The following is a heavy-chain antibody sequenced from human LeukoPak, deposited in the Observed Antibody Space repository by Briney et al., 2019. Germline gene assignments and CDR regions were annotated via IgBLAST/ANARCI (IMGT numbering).Heavy chain of an antibody. J-gene: IGHJ1*01. D-gene: IGHD6-19*01. V-gene: IGHV3-53*01. Sequence: GGSLRLSCAASGFTVSSNYMSWVRQAPGKGLEWVSVIYSGGSIYYADSVKGRFTISRDNSKNTLYLQMNSLRAEDTAVYYCARSVAVAGTFQHWGQGTLVTVSS. CDR2: IYSGGSI. CDR3: ARSVAVAGTFQH. CDR1: GFTVSSNY.